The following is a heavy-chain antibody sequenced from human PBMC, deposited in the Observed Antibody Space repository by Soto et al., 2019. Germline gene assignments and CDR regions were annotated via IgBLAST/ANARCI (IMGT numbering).Heavy chain of an antibody. Sequence: ASVKVSCKDSGYTYTSYDINWVRQATGQGLEWMGWMNPNSGNTGYAQKFQGRVTMTRNTSISTAYMELSSLRSEDTAVYYCARGVARYYYYYYMDVWGKGTTVTVSS. CDR2: MNPNSGNT. J-gene: IGHJ6*03. V-gene: IGHV1-8*01. CDR3: ARGVARYYYYYYMDV. CDR1: GYTYTSYD.